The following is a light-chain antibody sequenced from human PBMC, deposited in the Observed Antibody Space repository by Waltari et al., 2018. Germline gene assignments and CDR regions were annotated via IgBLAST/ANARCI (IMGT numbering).Light chain of an antibody. V-gene: IGLV2-11*01. CDR3: CSYAGAYTFV. J-gene: IGLJ1*01. Sequence: QSALTQPRSVSGSPGQSVTISCTGTSSDVGGYNYVSWYQQYPGKAPRVVIYDVSKRPSGVPDRFSGSKSGNTASLTISGVQAEDEADYYCCSYAGAYTFVFGTGTKVTVL. CDR1: SSDVGGYNY. CDR2: DVS.